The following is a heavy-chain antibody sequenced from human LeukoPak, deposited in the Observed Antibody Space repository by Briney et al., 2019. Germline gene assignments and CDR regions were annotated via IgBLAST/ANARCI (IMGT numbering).Heavy chain of an antibody. J-gene: IGHJ3*02. CDR3: ASRTSDAFDI. V-gene: IGHV3-33*08. CDR2: IWYDGSNK. Sequence: GGSLRLSCAASGFSFSSYAMSWVRQAPGKGLEWVAVIWYDGSNKYYADSVKGRFTISRDNSKNTLYLQMNSLRAEDTAVYYCASRTSDAFDIWGQGTMVTVSS. D-gene: IGHD1-7*01. CDR1: GFSFSSYA.